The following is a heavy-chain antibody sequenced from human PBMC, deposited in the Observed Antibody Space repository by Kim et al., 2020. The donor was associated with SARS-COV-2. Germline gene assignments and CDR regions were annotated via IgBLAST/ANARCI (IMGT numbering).Heavy chain of an antibody. D-gene: IGHD6-13*01. CDR2: ISAYSGNT. J-gene: IGHJ4*02. CDR3: ARGSDSSSWFVYFDY. Sequence: ASVKVSCKASGYTFTSYGISWVRQAPGQGLEWMGWISAYSGNTNYAQKLQGRVTMTTDTSTTTAYMELRSLRSDDTAMYYCARGSDSSSWFVYFDYWGQGTLVTVSS. CDR1: GYTFTSYG. V-gene: IGHV1-18*01.